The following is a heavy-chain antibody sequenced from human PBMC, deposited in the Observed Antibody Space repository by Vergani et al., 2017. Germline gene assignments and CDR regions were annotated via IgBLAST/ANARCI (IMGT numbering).Heavy chain of an antibody. J-gene: IGHJ3*01. CDR2: IRPYTGHT. V-gene: IGHV1-18*01. D-gene: IGHD1-1*01. CDR3: ARVAPSNSEVTPTAFDV. CDR1: SHTFQTYG. Sequence: QVQLVQSGAELKKPGASVSVSCKGSSHTFQTYGISWVRQAPGKGLEWMAWIRPYTGHTIYAQKFQDRVTMTADTSTNTAYMELMSLRSDDTAVYFCARVAPSNSEVTPTAFDVWGQGTMVTVSS.